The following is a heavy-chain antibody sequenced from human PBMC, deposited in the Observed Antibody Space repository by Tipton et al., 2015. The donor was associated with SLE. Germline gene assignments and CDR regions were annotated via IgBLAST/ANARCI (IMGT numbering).Heavy chain of an antibody. Sequence: TLSLTCTVSGGSISSSSYYWGWIRQPPGKGLEWIGSIYYSGSTYYNPSLKSRVTISVDTSKNQFSLKLSSVTAADTDVYYCVGFGPDAYYYYYMDVWGKGTTVTVSS. CDR2: IYYSGST. V-gene: IGHV4-39*01. CDR3: VGFGPDAYYYYYMDV. J-gene: IGHJ6*03. D-gene: IGHD3-16*01. CDR1: GGSISSSSYY.